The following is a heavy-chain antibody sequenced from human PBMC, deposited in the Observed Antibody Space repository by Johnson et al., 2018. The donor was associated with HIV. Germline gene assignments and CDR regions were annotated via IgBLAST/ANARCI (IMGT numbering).Heavy chain of an antibody. Sequence: QVQLVESGGGVVRPGRSLRLSCAASGFTFSSYAMHWVRQAPGKGLEWVAVISYDGSNKYYADSVKGRFTISRDNSKNTLYLQMNSLKNEDTAVYYCSIGPRNPGLGFFEIWGQRKMVTGSS. CDR2: ISYDGSNK. CDR3: SIGPRNPGLGFFEI. CDR1: GFTFSSYA. J-gene: IGHJ3*02. D-gene: IGHD1-14*01. V-gene: IGHV3-30-3*01.